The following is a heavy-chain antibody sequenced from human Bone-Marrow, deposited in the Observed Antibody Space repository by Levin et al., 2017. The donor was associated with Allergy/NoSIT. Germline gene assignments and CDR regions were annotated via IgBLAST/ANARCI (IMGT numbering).Heavy chain of an antibody. CDR1: GFTFNDYT. CDR2: ISWDASTT. Sequence: GESLKISCAASGFTFNDYTMHWVRQAPQRGLEWVSLISWDASTTYYADSVRGRFTISRDNSKNALYLQMNSLTTEDTALYYCAKDLSPRIAVTGNIEYWGQGTLVTVS. CDR3: AKDLSPRIAVTGNIEY. D-gene: IGHD6-19*01. V-gene: IGHV3-43*01. J-gene: IGHJ4*02.